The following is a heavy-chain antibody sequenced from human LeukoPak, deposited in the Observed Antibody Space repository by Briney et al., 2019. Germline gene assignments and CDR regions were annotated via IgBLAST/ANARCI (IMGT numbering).Heavy chain of an antibody. CDR3: AQEGFSGAYDL. V-gene: IGHV3-23*01. CDR1: GFTFSSYS. D-gene: IGHD7-27*01. J-gene: IGHJ5*02. Sequence: HTGGSLRLSCAASGFTFSSYSMSWVRQAPGKGLEWVSGTSGSGARRYDADSVKGRVTISRDNSKNTLYLQMNSLRAEDTAVYYCAQEGFSGAYDLWGQGTLVTVSS. CDR2: TSGSGARR.